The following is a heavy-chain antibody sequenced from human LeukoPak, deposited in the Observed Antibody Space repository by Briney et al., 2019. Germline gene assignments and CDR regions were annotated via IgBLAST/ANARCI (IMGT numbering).Heavy chain of an antibody. CDR1: GFTFHDYT. Sequence: GGSLRLSCAASGFTFHDYTMHWVRQAPGKGLEWVGRIKKKAEGWTTDYAAPVKGRFTISRDDSKNTLYLQMNSLKTEDTAVYYCTTERANYFDYWGQGTLVTVSS. CDR2: IKKKAEGWTT. CDR3: TTERANYFDY. J-gene: IGHJ4*02. V-gene: IGHV3-15*01.